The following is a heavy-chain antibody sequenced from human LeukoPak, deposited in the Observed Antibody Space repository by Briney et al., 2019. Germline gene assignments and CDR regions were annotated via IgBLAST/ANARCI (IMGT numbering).Heavy chain of an antibody. CDR1: GGSISSSSYY. CDR3: ARAAYFYRSFDY. D-gene: IGHD3-22*01. Sequence: SETLSLTCTVSGGSISSSSYYWGWIRQPPGKGLEWIGSIYYSGSTYYNPSLKSRVTISVDTSKNQFSLKLSSVTAADTAVYYCARAAYFYRSFDYWGQGTLVTVSS. CDR2: IYYSGST. J-gene: IGHJ4*02. V-gene: IGHV4-39*07.